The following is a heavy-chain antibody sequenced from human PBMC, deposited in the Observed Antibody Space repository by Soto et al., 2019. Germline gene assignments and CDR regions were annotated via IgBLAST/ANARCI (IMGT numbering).Heavy chain of an antibody. CDR2: IKADGSET. CDR3: AKGGHIDF. CDR1: GLSFSKFW. Sequence: EVQVVESGGGLVRPGGSLNFSCVASGLSFSKFWLSWVGRVPGTGLEWVANIKADGSETHYVDSVRGRFTISRDNAKTSLYLQVNSLRAEDTAVYYCAKGGHIDFCGQGTLVTVSS. V-gene: IGHV3-7*03. J-gene: IGHJ4*02. D-gene: IGHD3-16*01.